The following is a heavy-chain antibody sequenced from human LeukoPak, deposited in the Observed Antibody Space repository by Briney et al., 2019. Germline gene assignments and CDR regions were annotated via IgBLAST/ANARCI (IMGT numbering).Heavy chain of an antibody. V-gene: IGHV3-23*01. J-gene: IGHJ4*02. Sequence: GGSQRLSCAASGFTFSRYAMKWIRQAPGKGLDWVSDISGSGVNTYYADSVKGRFTISRDNSENTVYLQMQSLRAEDTALYYCATETVDSPDYWGQGTLVTVSS. CDR3: ATETVDSPDY. CDR1: GFTFSRYA. D-gene: IGHD3-22*01. CDR2: ISGSGVNT.